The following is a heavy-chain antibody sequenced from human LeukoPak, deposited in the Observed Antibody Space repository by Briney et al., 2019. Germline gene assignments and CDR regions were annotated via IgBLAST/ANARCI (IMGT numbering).Heavy chain of an antibody. Sequence: GGSLRLFCAASGFTFTTYWMSWVRQAPGKVLEWVANINQDGSEKYYVDSVKGRFTISRDNAKNSLYLQMNSLRAEDTAVYYCARTKHVRDYFDYWGQGTLVTVSS. J-gene: IGHJ4*02. CDR1: GFTFTTYW. V-gene: IGHV3-7*01. CDR3: ARTKHVRDYFDY. CDR2: INQDGSEK.